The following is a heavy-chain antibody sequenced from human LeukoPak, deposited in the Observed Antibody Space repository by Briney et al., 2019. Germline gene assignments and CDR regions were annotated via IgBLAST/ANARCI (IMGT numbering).Heavy chain of an antibody. CDR2: LLYNAIT. V-gene: IGHV4-39*01. J-gene: IGHJ6*02. D-gene: IGHD1-26*01. Sequence: SGTLSLTCTVAGGFIISAVNYGDWIRQATGEGLEWIGSLLYNAITCYNPSLESRVTISVDTSENQFSLRLTSINAADTDLYFCTSRGTGNGGTYAGMDVWGPGTSVTVSS. CDR3: TSRGTGNGGTYAGMDV. CDR1: GGFIISAVNY.